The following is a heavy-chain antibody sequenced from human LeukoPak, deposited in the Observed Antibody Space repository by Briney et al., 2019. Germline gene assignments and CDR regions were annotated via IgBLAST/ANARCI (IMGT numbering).Heavy chain of an antibody. J-gene: IGHJ4*02. V-gene: IGHV3-23*01. CDR1: GFTFTSYA. CDR2: ISGTGGST. Sequence: GGSLRLSCAASGFTFTSYAMTWVRQAPGKGLEWVSAISGTGGSTYYADSVKGRFTISRDNSKNTLYLQMNSLRAEDTAVYYCARLLIAAATCYYFDYWGQGTLVTVSS. D-gene: IGHD6-13*01. CDR3: ARLLIAAATCYYFDY.